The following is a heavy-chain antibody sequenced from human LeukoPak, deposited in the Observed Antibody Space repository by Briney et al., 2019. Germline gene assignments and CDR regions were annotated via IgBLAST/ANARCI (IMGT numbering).Heavy chain of an antibody. CDR2: INPNSGGT. Sequence: ASVKVSCKASGYTFTGYYKHWVRQDPGQGLEGIGWINPNSGGTNYAQKFQGRVTMTRDTSISTAYMELSRLRSDDTAVYYCARDIRFLEWLLAHWGQGTLVTVSS. CDR3: ARDIRFLEWLLAH. D-gene: IGHD3-3*01. V-gene: IGHV1-2*02. CDR1: GYTFTGYY. J-gene: IGHJ4*02.